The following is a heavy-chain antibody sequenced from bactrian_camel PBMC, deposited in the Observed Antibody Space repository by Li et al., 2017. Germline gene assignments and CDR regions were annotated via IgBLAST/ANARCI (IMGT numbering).Heavy chain of an antibody. V-gene: IGHV3S53*01. J-gene: IGHJ4*01. Sequence: VQLVESGGGSVQAGGSLTLSCVAASRLSRYCLGWFRQADGKEREAVASVDSDGTGNYAVSVKGRFTISIDNAQNTVWLQMVNMKPEDTAMYYCAAGQEHCSAGRPYTLEYTYWGQGTQVTVS. CDR1: SRLSRYC. CDR2: VDSDGTG. D-gene: IGHD2*01. CDR3: AAGQEHCSAGRPYTLEYTY.